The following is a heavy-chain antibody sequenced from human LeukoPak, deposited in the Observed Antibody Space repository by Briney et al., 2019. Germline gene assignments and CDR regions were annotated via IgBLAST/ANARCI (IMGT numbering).Heavy chain of an antibody. Sequence: SVKVSCKASGGTFSSYAISWVRQAPGQGLEWMGGIIPIFGTANYAQKFQGRVTITADESTSTAYMELSSLRSEDTAVYYCARQNLGTAYYYGSGGGRPGEFDYYYYYGMDVWGKGPRSPSPQ. CDR3: ARQNLGTAYYYGSGGGRPGEFDYYYYYGMDV. J-gene: IGHJ6*04. CDR2: IIPIFGTA. D-gene: IGHD3-10*01. CDR1: GGTFSSYA. V-gene: IGHV1-69*13.